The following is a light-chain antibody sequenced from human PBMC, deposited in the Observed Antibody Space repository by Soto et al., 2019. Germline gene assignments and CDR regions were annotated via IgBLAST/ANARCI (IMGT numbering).Light chain of an antibody. CDR1: QSVNNNY. CDR2: GAS. CDR3: QQYATFPRT. Sequence: ENVLTQSPGTLSLSPGEEATLSCRASQSVNNNYLAWYQQIPGQPPRLLIYGASSRATGIPDRFSGRGSGTDCTLTISRLEHEDFAGVYCQQYATFPRTFGQGTQVAIK. J-gene: IGKJ1*01. V-gene: IGKV3-20*01.